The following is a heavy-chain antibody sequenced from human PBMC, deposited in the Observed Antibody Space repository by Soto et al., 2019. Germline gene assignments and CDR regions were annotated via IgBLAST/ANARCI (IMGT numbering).Heavy chain of an antibody. V-gene: IGHV1-69*13. Sequence: GASVKVSCKASGGTFSSYAISWVRQAPGQGLEWMGGIIPIFGTANYAQKFQGRVTITADESTSTAYMELSSLRSEDTAVYYCAVYGSGKPFDYWGQGTLVTVSS. D-gene: IGHD3-10*01. CDR1: GGTFSSYA. CDR3: AVYGSGKPFDY. J-gene: IGHJ4*02. CDR2: IIPIFGTA.